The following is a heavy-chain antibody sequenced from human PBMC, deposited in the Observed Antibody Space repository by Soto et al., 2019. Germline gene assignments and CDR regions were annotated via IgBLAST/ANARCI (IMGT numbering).Heavy chain of an antibody. CDR1: GFTFSSYS. D-gene: IGHD3-22*01. Sequence: PGGSLRLSCAASGFTFSSYSMNWVRQAPGKGLEWVSYISSSSSTIYYADYVKGRFTISRDNAKNSLYLQMNSLRAEDKNVYYSARWGDDSSGYSSSYGMDVWGQGTTVTVSS. V-gene: IGHV3-48*01. CDR2: ISSSSSTI. CDR3: ARWGDDSSGYSSSYGMDV. J-gene: IGHJ6*02.